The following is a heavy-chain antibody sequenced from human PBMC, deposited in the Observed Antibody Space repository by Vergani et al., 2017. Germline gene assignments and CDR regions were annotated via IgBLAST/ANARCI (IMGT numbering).Heavy chain of an antibody. V-gene: IGHV3-15*01. CDR3: TRIAKPRTWRFDS. D-gene: IGHD6-13*01. CDR2: IKSKTDGGTT. Sequence: EVQLVESGGGLVKPGGSLRLSCAASGFTFINSWMTWVRQAPGKGLEWVGRIKSKTDGGTTYYAAPVKGKFTISRDDSKNTLYLQMNSLKTEDTAVYYCTRIAKPRTWRFDSWGQGTPVTVSS. J-gene: IGHJ5*01. CDR1: GFTFINSW.